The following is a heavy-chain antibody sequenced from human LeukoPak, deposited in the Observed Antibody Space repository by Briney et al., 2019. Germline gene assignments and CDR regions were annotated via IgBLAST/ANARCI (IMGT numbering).Heavy chain of an antibody. J-gene: IGHJ4*02. CDR3: ARETQVFGVVTGY. V-gene: IGHV3-21*01. Sequence: GGSLRLSCAASGFTFSSYSMNWVRQAPGKGLEWVSSISSSSSYIYYADSVKGRFTISRDNAKNSLYLQMNSLRAEDTAVYYCARETQVFGVVTGYWGPGTLVTVSS. CDR1: GFTFSSYS. CDR2: ISSSSSYI. D-gene: IGHD3-3*01.